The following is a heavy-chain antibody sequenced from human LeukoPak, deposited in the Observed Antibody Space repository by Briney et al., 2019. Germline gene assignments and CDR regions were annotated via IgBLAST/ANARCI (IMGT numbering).Heavy chain of an antibody. CDR3: ARDFRRNYFDP. J-gene: IGHJ5*02. CDR1: GYPFSAYY. V-gene: IGHV1-2*02. CDR2: INSNLGDT. Sequence: ASVKVSCEASGYPFSAYYMHGVRQAPGQGFEWMGWINSNLGDTSYAQKFQGRVTMTRDTSISTAYMELSRLTSDDTAMYYCARDFRRNYFDPWSQGTLVTVSS.